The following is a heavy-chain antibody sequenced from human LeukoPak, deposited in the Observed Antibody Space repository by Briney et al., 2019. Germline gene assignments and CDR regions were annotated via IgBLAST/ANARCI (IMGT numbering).Heavy chain of an antibody. J-gene: IGHJ6*02. CDR2: IIPIFGTA. D-gene: IGHD6-6*01. CDR3: ARLDEYSSSSRYYGMDV. CDR1: GGTFSSYG. Sequence: SVKVSCKASGGTFSSYGISWVRQAPGQGLEWMGGIIPIFGTANYAQKFQGRVTITADESTSTAYMELSSPRSEDTAVYYCARLDEYSSSSRYYGMDVWGQGTTVTVSS. V-gene: IGHV1-69*01.